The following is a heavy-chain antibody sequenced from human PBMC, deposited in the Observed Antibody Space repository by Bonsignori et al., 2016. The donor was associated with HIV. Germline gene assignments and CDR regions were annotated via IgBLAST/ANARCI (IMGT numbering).Heavy chain of an antibody. V-gene: IGHV1-69*01. J-gene: IGHJ4*02. D-gene: IGHD5-18*01. CDR3: ARGGGTAMVTSFDY. CDR2: IIPIFGTA. Sequence: WVRQAPGQGLEWMGGIIPIFGTANYAQKFQGRVTITADESTSTAYMELSSLRSEDTAVYYCARGGGTAMVTSFDYWGQGTLVTVSS.